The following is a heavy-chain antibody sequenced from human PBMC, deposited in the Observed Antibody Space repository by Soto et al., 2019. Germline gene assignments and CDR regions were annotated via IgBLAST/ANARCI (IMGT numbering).Heavy chain of an antibody. CDR3: ARARRPRYCSSTSCPYYFDY. J-gene: IGHJ4*02. CDR1: GFTVSSNY. Sequence: GGSLRLSCAASGFTVSSNYMSWVRQAPGKGLEWVSVIYSGGSTYYADSVKGRFTISRDNSKNTLYLQMNSLRAEDTAVYYCARARRPRYCSSTSCPYYFDYWGQGTLVTVSS. V-gene: IGHV3-66*01. D-gene: IGHD2-2*01. CDR2: IYSGGST.